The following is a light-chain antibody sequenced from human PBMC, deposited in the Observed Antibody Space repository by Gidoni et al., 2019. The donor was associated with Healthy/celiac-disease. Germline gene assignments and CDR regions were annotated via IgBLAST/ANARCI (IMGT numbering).Light chain of an antibody. J-gene: IGLJ2*01. CDR3: AAWDDSLNGVV. CDR1: SSNIGSNT. V-gene: IGLV1-44*01. CDR2: SNN. Sequence: QSVPTQPPSASGTPGQRVTISCSGSSSNIGSNTVNWYQQLPGPAPKRLIYSNNQRPSGVPDRFSGSKSGTSASLAISGLQSEDEADYYCAAWDDSLNGVVFGGGTKLTVL.